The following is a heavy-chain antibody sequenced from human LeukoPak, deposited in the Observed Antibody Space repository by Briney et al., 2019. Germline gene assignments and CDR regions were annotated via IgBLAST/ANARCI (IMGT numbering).Heavy chain of an antibody. CDR3: AGTTVTTFSDAFDI. J-gene: IGHJ3*02. CDR2: ISAYNGKT. CDR1: GYTFTSYG. Sequence: ASVKVSCKASGYTFTSYGISWVRQAPGQGLEWMGWISAYNGKTKYAQKLQGRVTMTTDTSTSTAYMGLRSLRSDDTAVYYCAGTTVTTFSDAFDIWGQGTMVTVSS. V-gene: IGHV1-18*01. D-gene: IGHD4-17*01.